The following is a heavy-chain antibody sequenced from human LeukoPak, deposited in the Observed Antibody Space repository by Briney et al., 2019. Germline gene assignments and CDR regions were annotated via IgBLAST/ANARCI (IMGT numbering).Heavy chain of an antibody. V-gene: IGHV1-69*05. CDR2: IIPIFGTA. CDR1: GGAFSSYA. D-gene: IGHD4-17*01. J-gene: IGHJ4*02. Sequence: ASVKVSCKASGGAFSSYAISWVRQALGQGLEWMGGIIPIFGTANYAKKFQGRVTITTDESTSTAYMELSSLRSEDTAVHYCARGTTLDYWDQGTLVTVSS. CDR3: ARGTTLDY.